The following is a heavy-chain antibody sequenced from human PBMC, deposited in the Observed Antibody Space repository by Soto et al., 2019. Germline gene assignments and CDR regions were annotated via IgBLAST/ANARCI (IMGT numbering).Heavy chain of an antibody. J-gene: IGHJ3*02. CDR3: ARALILTGYYIHDAFDI. D-gene: IGHD3-9*01. CDR2: IYYSGST. V-gene: IGHV4-59*01. CDR1: AGSISSYY. Sequence: SETLSLTCTVSAGSISSYYWSWIRQPPGRGLEWIGYIYYSGSTNYNPSLKSRVTISVDTSKNQFSLKLSSVTAADTAVYYCARALILTGYYIHDAFDIWGQGTMVTVSS.